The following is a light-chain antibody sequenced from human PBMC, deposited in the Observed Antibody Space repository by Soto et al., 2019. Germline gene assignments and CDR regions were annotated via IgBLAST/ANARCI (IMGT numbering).Light chain of an antibody. V-gene: IGKV1-39*01. CDR2: GAS. Sequence: DIQMTQSPSFLSASVGDRVTITCRASQRIDNFLNWYQQKPGKAPKLLIYGASSLQSGVPSRFSGNGSGTDFTLTITSLQPEDSATYHCQQRYKTSLSSFGQGTKVEIK. CDR1: QRIDNF. CDR3: QQRYKTSLSS. J-gene: IGKJ2*01.